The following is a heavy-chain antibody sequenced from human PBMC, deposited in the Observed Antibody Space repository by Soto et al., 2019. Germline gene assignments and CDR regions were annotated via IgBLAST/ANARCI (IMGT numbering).Heavy chain of an antibody. V-gene: IGHV1-8*01. CDR1: GYTFTSYD. D-gene: IGHD3-3*01. CDR2: MNPNSGNT. CDR3: ARPGLKIFGGIHYYYYGMDV. J-gene: IGHJ6*02. Sequence: GASVKVSCKASGYTFTSYDINWVRQATGQGLEWMGWMNPNSGNTGYAQKFQGRVTMTRNTSISTAYMELSRLRSEDTAVYYCARPGLKIFGGIHYYYYGMDVWGQGTKVPVSS.